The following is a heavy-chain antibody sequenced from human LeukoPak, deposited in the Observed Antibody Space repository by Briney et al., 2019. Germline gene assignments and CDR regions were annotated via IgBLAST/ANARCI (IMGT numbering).Heavy chain of an antibody. CDR2: INPNSGGT. J-gene: IGHJ4*02. CDR3: ARFDSSGYYGKGSFDY. V-gene: IGHV1-2*02. CDR1: GYTFTSYY. D-gene: IGHD3-22*01. Sequence: GASVKVSCKASGYTFTSYYMHWVRQAPGQGLEWMGWINPNSGGTNYAQKFQGRVTMTRDTSISTAYMELSRLRSDDTAVYYCARFDSSGYYGKGSFDYWGQGTLVTVSS.